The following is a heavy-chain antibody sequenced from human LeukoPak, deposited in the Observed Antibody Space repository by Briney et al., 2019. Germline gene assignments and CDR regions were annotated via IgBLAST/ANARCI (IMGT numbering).Heavy chain of an antibody. J-gene: IGHJ4*02. CDR2: VYYAGIT. CDR3: ARQGYKSGWYPTFDF. Sequence: PSETLSLTCTVSGXSIGTYYWSWIRRPPGKGLEWVGHVYYAGITDYNPSLQSRVTISVDPSRNQLSLKLNSVTAADTAVYYCARQGYKSGWYPTFDFWGPGTQVIVSS. V-gene: IGHV4-59*01. CDR1: GXSIGTYY. D-gene: IGHD6-19*01.